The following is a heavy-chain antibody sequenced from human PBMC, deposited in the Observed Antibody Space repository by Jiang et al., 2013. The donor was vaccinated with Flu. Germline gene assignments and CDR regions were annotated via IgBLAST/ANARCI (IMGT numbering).Heavy chain of an antibody. Sequence: EVQLLESGGGLVQPGGSLRLSCAASGFTFSSYAMSWVRQAPGKGLEWVSAISGSGGSTYYADSVKGRFTISRDNSKNTLYLQMNSLRAEDTAVYYCAKDPVVTAIPVIDAFDIWGQGTMVTVSS. V-gene: IGHV3-23*01. CDR2: ISGSGGST. CDR3: AKDPVVTAIPVIDAFDI. CDR1: GFTFSSYA. D-gene: IGHD2-21*02. J-gene: IGHJ3*02.